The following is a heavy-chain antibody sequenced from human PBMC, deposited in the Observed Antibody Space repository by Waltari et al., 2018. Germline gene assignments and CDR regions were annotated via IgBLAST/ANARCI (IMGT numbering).Heavy chain of an antibody. V-gene: IGHV1-69*04. CDR1: GGTFSSYA. D-gene: IGHD2-15*01. CDR2: FIPILGIA. J-gene: IGHJ6*02. CDR3: ASRRAEGWYGMDV. Sequence: QVQLVQSGAEVKKPGSSVKVSCKASGGTFSSYAISWVRQAPGQGLAWMGRFIPILGIANYAKKFQGRVTTTADKSTSTAYRERSSLRSEDTAVYYCASRRAEGWYGMDVWGQGTTVTVSS.